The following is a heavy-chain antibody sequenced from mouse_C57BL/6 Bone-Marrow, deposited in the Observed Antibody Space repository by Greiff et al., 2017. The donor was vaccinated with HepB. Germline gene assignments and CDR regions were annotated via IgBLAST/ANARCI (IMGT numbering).Heavy chain of an antibody. CDR1: GFNIKDYY. J-gene: IGHJ3*01. V-gene: IGHV14-2*01. D-gene: IGHD1-1*01. CDR3: ARRTLRYPAWFAY. CDR2: IDPEDGET. Sequence: VQLQQSGAELVKPGASVKLSCTASGFNIKDYYMHWVKQRTEQGLEWIGRIDPEDGETKSAPKFQGKATITADTSSNTAYLQLSSLTSEDTAVYYCARRTLRYPAWFAYWGQGTLVTVSA.